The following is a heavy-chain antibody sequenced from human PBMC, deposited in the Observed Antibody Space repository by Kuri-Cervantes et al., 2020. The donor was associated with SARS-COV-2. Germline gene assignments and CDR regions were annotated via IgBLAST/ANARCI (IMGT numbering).Heavy chain of an antibody. J-gene: IGHJ4*02. V-gene: IGHV3-23*01. CDR3: AKARPSGGY. CDR2: ISDSGINT. CDR1: GFTFSAYA. Sequence: GGSLRLSCAASGFTFSAYAMSWVRQAPGRGLEWVSGISDSGINTYYPDSVRGRFTISRDNSENMLYLQMHSLRVEDTAVYYCAKARPSGGYWGQGTLVTVSS. D-gene: IGHD4-23*01.